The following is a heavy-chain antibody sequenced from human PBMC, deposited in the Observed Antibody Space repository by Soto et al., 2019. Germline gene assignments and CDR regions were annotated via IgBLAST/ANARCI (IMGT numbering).Heavy chain of an antibody. CDR1: GGSFSGYY. J-gene: IGHJ6*03. Sequence: PSETLSLTCAVYGGSFSGYYWSWIRQPPGKGLEWIGEINHSGSTNYNPSLKSRVTISVDTSKNQFSLKLSSVTAADTAVYYCARAGSKPGYYMDVWGKGTTVTVSS. CDR2: INHSGST. CDR3: ARAGSKPGYYMDV. V-gene: IGHV4-34*01. D-gene: IGHD2-2*01.